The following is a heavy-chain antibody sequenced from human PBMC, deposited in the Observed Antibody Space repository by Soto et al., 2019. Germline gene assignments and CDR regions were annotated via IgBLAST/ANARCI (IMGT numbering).Heavy chain of an antibody. CDR2: IYYSGST. V-gene: IGHV4-30-4*01. J-gene: IGHJ6*02. Sequence: SETLSLTCTVSGGSISSGDYYWSWIRQPPGKGLEWIGYIYYSGSTYYNPSLKSRVTISVDASKNQFSLKLSSVTAADTAVYYCARDRFTMVRGVIITQSYYYCGMDVWGQGTTVTVSS. D-gene: IGHD3-10*01. CDR1: GGSISSGDYY. CDR3: ARDRFTMVRGVIITQSYYYCGMDV.